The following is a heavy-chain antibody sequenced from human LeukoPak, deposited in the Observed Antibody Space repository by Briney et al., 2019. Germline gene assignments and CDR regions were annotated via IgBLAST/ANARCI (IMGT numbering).Heavy chain of an antibody. CDR3: ARHVTGYNWNDVDAFDI. J-gene: IGHJ3*02. V-gene: IGHV5-10-1*01. Sequence: KCGESLKIPCKGSGYSFTSYWISWVRQMPGKGLEWMGRIDPSDSYTNYSPSFQGHVTISADKSISTDYLQWSSLKASDTAMYYCARHVTGYNWNDVDAFDIWGQGTMVTVSS. D-gene: IGHD1-20*01. CDR2: IDPSDSYT. CDR1: GYSFTSYW.